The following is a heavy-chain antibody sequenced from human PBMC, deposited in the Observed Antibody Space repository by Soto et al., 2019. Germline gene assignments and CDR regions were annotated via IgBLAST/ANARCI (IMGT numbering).Heavy chain of an antibody. Sequence: SETLSLTCSLSGGSIRNINYYWGWIRQPPGKGLEWIGSSYCSGSTYYNPSLRSRGAMSVDTSKNDFSLNLSSVTAADTAVYYCARSRPYCTAISCFGSFDPWGRGTLVSASS. CDR2: SYCSGST. D-gene: IGHD2-8*02. V-gene: IGHV4-39*02. J-gene: IGHJ5*02. CDR1: GGSIRNINYY. CDR3: ARSRPYCTAISCFGSFDP.